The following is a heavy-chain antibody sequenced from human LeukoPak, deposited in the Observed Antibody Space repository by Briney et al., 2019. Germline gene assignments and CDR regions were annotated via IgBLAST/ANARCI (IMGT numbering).Heavy chain of an antibody. D-gene: IGHD5-18*01. CDR1: GFAFSSYA. V-gene: IGHV3-23*01. Sequence: GGSLRPSCAVSGFAFSSYAMSWVRQAPGKGLGWVSAISGSGGSTYYADSVKGRFTISRDNSKNTLYLQMNSLRAEDTAVYSCAKDNSHYYYYYMDVWGKGTTVTVSS. CDR3: AKDNSHYYYYYMDV. CDR2: ISGSGGST. J-gene: IGHJ6*03.